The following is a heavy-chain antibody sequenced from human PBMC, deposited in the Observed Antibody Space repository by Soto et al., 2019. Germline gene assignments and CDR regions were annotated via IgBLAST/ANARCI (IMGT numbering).Heavy chain of an antibody. Sequence: SETLCVTWSVAGGSSSSYDGSWIRQNAGKGLEWIGHIYSSGSSNYNPSLKSRVTMSVDSSKNQFSLKLSSLTAADTAVYYCARGGDSSGYYYASDYXXQGTLVXXSS. CDR2: IYSSGSS. J-gene: IGHJ4*02. V-gene: IGHV4-4*07. CDR3: ARGGDSSGYYYASDY. CDR1: GGSSSSYD. D-gene: IGHD3-22*01.